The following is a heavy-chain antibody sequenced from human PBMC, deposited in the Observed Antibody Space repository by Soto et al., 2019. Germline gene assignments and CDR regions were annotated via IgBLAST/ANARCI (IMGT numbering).Heavy chain of an antibody. Sequence: GGSLRLCCAASGFTFSSYAMSWVRQAPGKGLEWVSAISGSGGSTYYADSVKGRFTISRDNSKNTLYLQMNSLRAEDTAVYYCAKGLTYYDILTGQNFDYWGQGTLVTVS. D-gene: IGHD3-9*01. J-gene: IGHJ4*02. CDR3: AKGLTYYDILTGQNFDY. V-gene: IGHV3-23*01. CDR1: GFTFSSYA. CDR2: ISGSGGST.